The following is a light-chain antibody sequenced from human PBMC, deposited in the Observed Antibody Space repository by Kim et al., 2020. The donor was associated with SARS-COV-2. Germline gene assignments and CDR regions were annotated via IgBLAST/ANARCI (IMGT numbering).Light chain of an antibody. J-gene: IGKJ4*01. Sequence: SPGERATLSCRASQSVSNSYLAWYQQKPGQAPRRLIYGASSRATGIPDRFSGSGSGTDFTFSISRLEPEDFAVYYCQQYGSSPLTFGGGTKVDIK. V-gene: IGKV3-20*01. CDR1: QSVSNSY. CDR3: QQYGSSPLT. CDR2: GAS.